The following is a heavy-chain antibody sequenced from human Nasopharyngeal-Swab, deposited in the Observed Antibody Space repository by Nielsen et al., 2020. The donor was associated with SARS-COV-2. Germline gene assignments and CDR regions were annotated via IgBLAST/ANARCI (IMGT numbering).Heavy chain of an antibody. CDR1: GFTFSSND. CDR2: IGTAGDT. V-gene: IGHV3-13*01. Sequence: GGSLRLSCAASGFTFSSNDMHWVRQVMGKGLEWVSAIGTAGDTYYPRSMKGRFTISRGDAENILYLQMNSLRAKDTAVYYCTRTLSASYMDVWGKGTTVTVSS. CDR3: TRTLSASYMDV. J-gene: IGHJ6*03.